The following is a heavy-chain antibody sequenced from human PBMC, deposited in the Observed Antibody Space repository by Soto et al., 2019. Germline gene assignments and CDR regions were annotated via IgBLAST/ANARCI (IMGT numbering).Heavy chain of an antibody. V-gene: IGHV1-46*01. CDR1: GYTNTSYY. Sequence: SVKVSCTASGYTNTSYYMHWVRQAPGQGLEWMGIINPSGGSTSYAQKFQGRVTMTRDTSTSTVYMELSSLRSEDTAVYYCAEGGPGAFDIWGQGTMVTVSS. CDR3: AEGGPGAFDI. J-gene: IGHJ3*02. CDR2: INPSGGST. D-gene: IGHD6-25*01.